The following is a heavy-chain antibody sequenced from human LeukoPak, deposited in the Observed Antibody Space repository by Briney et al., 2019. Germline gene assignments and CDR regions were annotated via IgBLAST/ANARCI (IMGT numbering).Heavy chain of an antibody. CDR1: GGSISSGGYY. CDR2: IYYSGST. J-gene: IGHJ4*02. Sequence: SQTLSLTCTVSGGSISSGGYYWSWIRQHPGKGLEWIGYIYYSGSTYYNPSLKSRVTISVDTSKNQFSLKLSSVTDADTAVYYCARARITIFVGVPQTGYFDYWGQGTLVTVSS. D-gene: IGHD3-3*01. V-gene: IGHV4-31*03. CDR3: ARARITIFVGVPQTGYFDY.